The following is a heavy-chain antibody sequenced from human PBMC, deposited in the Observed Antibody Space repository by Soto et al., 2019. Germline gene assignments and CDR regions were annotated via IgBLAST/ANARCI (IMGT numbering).Heavy chain of an antibody. Sequence: QVQLVESGGGVVQPGRSLRLSCAASGFTFSSYGMHWVRQAPGKGLEWVAVIWYDGSNKYYADSVKGRFTISRDNSKNTLYLQMNSLRAEDTAVYYCARGAPMYYYDRSGSSVQIDYWGQGTLVTVSS. V-gene: IGHV3-33*01. CDR3: ARGAPMYYYDRSGSSVQIDY. CDR1: GFTFSSYG. D-gene: IGHD3-22*01. J-gene: IGHJ4*02. CDR2: IWYDGSNK.